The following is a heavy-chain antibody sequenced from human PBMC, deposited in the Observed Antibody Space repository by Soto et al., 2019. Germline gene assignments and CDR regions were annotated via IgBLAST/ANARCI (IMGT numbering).Heavy chain of an antibody. Sequence: QVQLVESGGGVVQPGGSLRLSCAASGFTFSSYAMHWVRQAPGKGLEWVAVISYDGSNKYYADSVKGRFTVSRDNSKNTLYLQMNSLRAEDTAVYYCARGSRIRAFDIWGQGTMVTVSS. D-gene: IGHD3-10*01. CDR1: GFTFSSYA. CDR3: ARGSRIRAFDI. V-gene: IGHV3-30-3*01. CDR2: ISYDGSNK. J-gene: IGHJ3*02.